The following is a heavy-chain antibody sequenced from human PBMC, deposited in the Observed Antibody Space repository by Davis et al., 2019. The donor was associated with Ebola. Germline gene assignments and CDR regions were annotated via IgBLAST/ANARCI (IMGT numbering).Heavy chain of an antibody. Sequence: ASVKVSCKASGYTFTGYYMHWVRQAPGQGLEWMGWINPNSGGTNYAQKFQGRVTMTRDTSISTAYMELSRLRSDDTAVYYCARFEGGGLGQQLVSVVYWGQGTLVTVSS. J-gene: IGHJ4*02. D-gene: IGHD6-13*01. CDR3: ARFEGGGLGQQLVSVVY. V-gene: IGHV1-2*02. CDR1: GYTFTGYY. CDR2: INPNSGGT.